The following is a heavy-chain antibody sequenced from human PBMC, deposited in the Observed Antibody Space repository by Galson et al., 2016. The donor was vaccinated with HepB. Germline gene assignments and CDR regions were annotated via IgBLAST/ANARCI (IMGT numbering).Heavy chain of an antibody. V-gene: IGHV1-69*13. CDR1: GDTFRSYV. D-gene: IGHD3-10*01. J-gene: IGHJ4*02. Sequence: SVKVSCTASGDTFRSYVLSWVRQAPGQGLEWMGGFIPMFGTTNYAQNFQGRVTITADESMSTAYMELSSLRAEDTAVYYCATRERGWGQGTLVTVSS. CDR2: FIPMFGTT. CDR3: ATRERG.